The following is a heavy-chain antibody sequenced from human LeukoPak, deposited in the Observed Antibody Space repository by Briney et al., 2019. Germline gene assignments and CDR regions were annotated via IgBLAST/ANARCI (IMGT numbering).Heavy chain of an antibody. J-gene: IGHJ3*02. CDR1: GFTFDNYL. Sequence: GGSLRLSCAASGFTFDNYLMSWVRQAPGKGLEWVSAVSGGGGSTYYAESVKGRFTVSRDNSKNTVYLQMNSLRAEDTAVYYCARQKRHIVVVTAIGAFDIWGQGTMVTVSS. CDR2: VSGGGGST. V-gene: IGHV3-23*01. D-gene: IGHD2-21*02. CDR3: ARQKRHIVVVTAIGAFDI.